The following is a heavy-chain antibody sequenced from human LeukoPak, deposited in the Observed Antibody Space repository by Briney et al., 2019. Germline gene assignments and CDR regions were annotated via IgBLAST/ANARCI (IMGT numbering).Heavy chain of an antibody. CDR1: GGSISSYY. CDR3: ASGTPSSGQNWFDP. J-gene: IGHJ5*02. V-gene: IGHV4-59*12. Sequence: SETLSLTCTVSGGSISSYYWSWIRQPPGKGLEWIGYIYYSGSTNYNPSLKSRVTISVDTSKNQFSLKLSSVTAADTAVYYCASGTPSSGQNWFDPWGQGTLVTVSS. D-gene: IGHD3-22*01. CDR2: IYYSGST.